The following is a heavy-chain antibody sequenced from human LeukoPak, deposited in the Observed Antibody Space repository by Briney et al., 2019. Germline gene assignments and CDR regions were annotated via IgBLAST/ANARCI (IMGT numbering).Heavy chain of an antibody. CDR3: ARLDCSSTSCYDYYYYGMDV. J-gene: IGHJ6*02. V-gene: IGHV4-39*01. Sequence: SETLSLTCTVSGGSISSSSYYWGWIRQPPGKGLEWIESIYYSGSTYYNPSLKSRITISVNTSKNQFSLKLSSVTAADTAVYYCARLDCSSTSCYDYYYYGMDVWGQGTTVTVSS. D-gene: IGHD2-2*01. CDR2: IYYSGST. CDR1: GGSISSSSYY.